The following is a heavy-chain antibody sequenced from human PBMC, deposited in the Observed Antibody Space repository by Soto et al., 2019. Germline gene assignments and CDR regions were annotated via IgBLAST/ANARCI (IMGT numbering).Heavy chain of an antibody. CDR1: GYTVTAYH. V-gene: IGHV1-2*02. J-gene: IGHJ6*02. CDR3: ARDYSGHGMDV. Sequence: ASVKVSCKPSGYTVTAYHIHWVRQAPGQGVEWMGWINPNSGGANYAQKFEGGVTMTRDTSISTVYMELSRLGSDDTALYYCARDYSGHGMDVWGQGTTVTVSS. D-gene: IGHD1-26*01. CDR2: INPNSGGA.